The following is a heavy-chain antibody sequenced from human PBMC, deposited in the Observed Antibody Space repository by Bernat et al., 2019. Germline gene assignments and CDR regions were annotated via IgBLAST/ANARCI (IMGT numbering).Heavy chain of an antibody. CDR3: TKHFGSYLGHDAFDI. Sequence: EVQLLESGGGLVQPGGSLRLSCAASGFTFSSYAMSWVRQAPGKGLEWVSAISGSGGSTYYADSVKGRFTISRDHSKNPLDLQMNSLRAEDQGVYYVTKHFGSYLGHDAFDIWGQGTMVTVSS. V-gene: IGHV3-23*01. CDR2: ISGSGGST. CDR1: GFTFSSYA. D-gene: IGHD1-26*01. J-gene: IGHJ3*02.